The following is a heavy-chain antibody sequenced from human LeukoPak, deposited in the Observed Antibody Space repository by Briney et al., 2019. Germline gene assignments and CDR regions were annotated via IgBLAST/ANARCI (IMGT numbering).Heavy chain of an antibody. CDR1: GYTFTGYY. V-gene: IGHV1-2*02. D-gene: IGHD3-10*01. J-gene: IGHJ6*02. CDR2: INPNSGGT. CDR3: ARDGTYYYGSGREDYYYGMDV. Sequence: ASVKVSCKAFGYTFTGYYMHWVRQAPGQGLEWMGWINPNSGGTNYAQKFQGRVTMTRDTSISTAYMELSRLRSDDTAVYYCARDGTYYYGSGREDYYYGMDVWGQGTTVTVSS.